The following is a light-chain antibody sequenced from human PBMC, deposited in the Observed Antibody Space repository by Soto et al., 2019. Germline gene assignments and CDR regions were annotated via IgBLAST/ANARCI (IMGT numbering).Light chain of an antibody. Sequence: DIVMTQSPLSLPATPGEPASISCRSSQSLLHSNGYSYLDWYLQKPGQSPQLLIYLGSNRSSGVPDRFSGSGSGTDFTLKISRVEAEDVGVYYCMQALQTPLTFGGGTKVDI. V-gene: IGKV2-28*01. CDR1: QSLLHSNGYSY. CDR2: LGS. J-gene: IGKJ4*01. CDR3: MQALQTPLT.